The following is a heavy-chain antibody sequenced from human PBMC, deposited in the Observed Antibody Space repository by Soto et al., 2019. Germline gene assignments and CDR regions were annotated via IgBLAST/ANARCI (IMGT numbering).Heavy chain of an antibody. CDR1: GFTFSSYC. CDR2: IWYDGSNK. V-gene: IGHV3-33*01. D-gene: IGHD1-20*01. Sequence: QVQLVESGGGVVQPGRSLRLSCAASGFTFSSYCMHWVRQAPGKGLEWVAVIWYDGSNKYYADSVKGRFTISRDNSKNTLYLQMNSLRAEDTAVYYCARDAPYNWNDEDSNWFDPWGQGTLVTVSS. J-gene: IGHJ5*02. CDR3: ARDAPYNWNDEDSNWFDP.